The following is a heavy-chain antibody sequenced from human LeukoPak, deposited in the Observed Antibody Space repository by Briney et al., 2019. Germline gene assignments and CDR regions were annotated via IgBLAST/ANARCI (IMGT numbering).Heavy chain of an antibody. J-gene: IGHJ4*02. Sequence: SETLSLTCTVSGGSISSSYYYWSWLRQPPGKGLEWIGEINHSESTNYNPSLKSRVTISVDTSKNQLSLKLSSVTAADTAVYYCARGRKYYYDSSGYSNKKSFDYWGQGTLVTVSS. CDR1: GGSISSSYYY. CDR2: INHSEST. D-gene: IGHD3-22*01. CDR3: ARGRKYYYDSSGYSNKKSFDY. V-gene: IGHV4-39*07.